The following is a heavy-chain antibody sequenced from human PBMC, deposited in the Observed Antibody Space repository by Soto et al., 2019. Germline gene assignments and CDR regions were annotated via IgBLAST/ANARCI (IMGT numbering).Heavy chain of an antibody. CDR3: ARAFYGVDL. J-gene: IGHJ6*02. Sequence: SENLSLTCNVSGGSITRGGYSWSWIRQSPGQGLEWIGYIYQSGSAFYNPSLKTRTTILVDRSKNQFSLNLTSVTAADAAVYYCARAFYGVDLWGQGTSVTVSS. V-gene: IGHV4-30-2*06. CDR1: GGSITRGGYS. CDR2: IYQSGSA.